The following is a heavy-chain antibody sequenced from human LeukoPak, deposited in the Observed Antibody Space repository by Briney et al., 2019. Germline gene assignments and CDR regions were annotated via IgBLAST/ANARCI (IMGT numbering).Heavy chain of an antibody. CDR2: ISYDGSNK. J-gene: IGHJ4*02. D-gene: IGHD2-15*01. Sequence: GRSLRLSFAASGFTFSSYAMHWVRQAPGKGLEWVAVISYDGSNKYYADSVKGRFTISRDNSKNTLYLQMNSLRAEDTAVYYCARDKSCSGGSCYYFDYWGQGTLVTVSS. CDR3: ARDKSCSGGSCYYFDY. CDR1: GFTFSSYA. V-gene: IGHV3-30-3*01.